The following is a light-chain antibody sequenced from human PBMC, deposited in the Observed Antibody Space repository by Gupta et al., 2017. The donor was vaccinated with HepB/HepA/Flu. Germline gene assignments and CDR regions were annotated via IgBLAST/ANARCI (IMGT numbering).Light chain of an antibody. V-gene: IGKV1-9*01. CDR2: AAS. Sequence: DIHLTQSPSFLSASVGDRVTITCRASQAINRFLAWYQQKPGNAPKLLIYAASVLQSGVPSRFSGSGSGTEFTLTISSLQPEDFATYYCQQLNTSPLTFGGGTKVEI. CDR3: QQLNTSPLT. CDR1: QAINRF. J-gene: IGKJ4*01.